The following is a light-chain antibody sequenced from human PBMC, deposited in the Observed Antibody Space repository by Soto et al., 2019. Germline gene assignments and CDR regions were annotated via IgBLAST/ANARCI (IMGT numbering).Light chain of an antibody. CDR3: SSFAGNNNLV. CDR1: SSDVGGYNY. J-gene: IGLJ2*01. Sequence: QSVLTQPPSASGSPGQSVTISCTGTSSDVGGYNYVSWYQQHPGKAPKLMISEVSKRPSGVPDRFSGSKSGTTASLTVSGLQAENEADYYCSSFAGNNNLVFGGGTKVPVL. V-gene: IGLV2-8*01. CDR2: EVS.